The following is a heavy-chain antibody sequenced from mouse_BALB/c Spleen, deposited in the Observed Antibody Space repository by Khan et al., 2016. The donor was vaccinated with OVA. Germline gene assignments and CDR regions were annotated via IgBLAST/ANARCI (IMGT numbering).Heavy chain of an antibody. J-gene: IGHJ4*01. CDR2: INPDSSTI. CDR1: GFDFSRYW. CDR3: ARGLRRYYDAMDY. D-gene: IGHD2-2*01. Sequence: EVQLLESGGGLVQPGGSLKLSCAASGFDFSRYWMSWVRQAPGKGLEWIGEINPDSSTINYTPSLKDKFIISRDNAKNTLYLQMSKVRSEDTALYYWARGLRRYYDAMDYWGKGTSVTVSS. V-gene: IGHV4-1*02.